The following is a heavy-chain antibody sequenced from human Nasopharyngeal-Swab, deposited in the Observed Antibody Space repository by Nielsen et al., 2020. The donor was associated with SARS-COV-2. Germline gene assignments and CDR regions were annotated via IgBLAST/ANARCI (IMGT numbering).Heavy chain of an antibody. J-gene: IGHJ4*02. CDR2: ISYDGSNK. Sequence: GESLKISCAASGFTFSSYGMHWVRQAPGKGLEWVAVISYDGSNKYDADSVKGRFTISRDNSKNTLYLQMNSLRAEDTAVYYCAKGMLQGMDYWGQGTLVTVSS. CDR3: AKGMLQGMDY. CDR1: GFTFSSYG. D-gene: IGHD2-8*01. V-gene: IGHV3-30*18.